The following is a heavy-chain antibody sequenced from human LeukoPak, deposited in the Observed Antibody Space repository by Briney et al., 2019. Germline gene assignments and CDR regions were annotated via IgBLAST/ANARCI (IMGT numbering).Heavy chain of an antibody. V-gene: IGHV3-11*01. CDR2: LSSSGNTI. CDR1: GFTFSDYY. Sequence: PGGSLRLSCAASGFTFSDYYINWIRQAPGMGLEWVAYLSSSGNTIYYVDSVKGRFTISRDNAKKSVHLQMNSLRPEDPAVYYCARKIYGSENYIDYWGQGTLVTVSS. D-gene: IGHD3-10*01. CDR3: ARKIYGSENYIDY. J-gene: IGHJ4*02.